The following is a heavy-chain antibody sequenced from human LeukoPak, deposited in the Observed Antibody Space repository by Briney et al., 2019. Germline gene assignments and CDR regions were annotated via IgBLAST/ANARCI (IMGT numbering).Heavy chain of an antibody. D-gene: IGHD3-10*01. Sequence: ASVKVSCKASGYTFTSYGISWVRQAPGQGLEWMGWISAYNGNTNYAQKLQGRVTMTTDTSTSTAYMELRSLRSDDTAMYYCARFTYYYGSGSYSFDYWGQGTLVTVSS. V-gene: IGHV1-18*01. CDR2: ISAYNGNT. CDR3: ARFTYYYGSGSYSFDY. CDR1: GYTFTSYG. J-gene: IGHJ4*02.